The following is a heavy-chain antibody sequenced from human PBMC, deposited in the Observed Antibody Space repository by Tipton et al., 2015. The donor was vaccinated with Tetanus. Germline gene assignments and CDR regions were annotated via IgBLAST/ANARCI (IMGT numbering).Heavy chain of an antibody. D-gene: IGHD2-15*01. CDR2: ISSSSSYI. CDR3: ARRCRDIVVVVAATVQYYFDY. J-gene: IGHJ4*02. V-gene: IGHV3-21*01. CDR1: GFTFSSYS. Sequence: SLRLSCAASGFTFSSYSMNWVRQAPGKGLEWVSSISSSSSYIFYTDSVRGRFTISRDNAKNSLYLQMNSLRAEDTAVYYCARRCRDIVVVVAATVQYYFDYWGQGTLVTVSS.